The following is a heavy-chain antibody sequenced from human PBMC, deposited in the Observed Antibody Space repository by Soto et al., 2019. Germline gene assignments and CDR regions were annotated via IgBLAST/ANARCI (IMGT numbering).Heavy chain of an antibody. V-gene: IGHV5-51*01. CDR2: IYPGDSDT. D-gene: IGHD5-18*01. CDR3: AREDGYVLSNAYYFDY. J-gene: IGHJ4*02. Sequence: EVQLVQSGAEVKKPGESLKISCKGSGYSFTSYWIGWLRQMPGKGLEWMGIIYPGDSDTRYSPSFQGQVTISADKSISTAYLQWSSLKASDTAMYYCAREDGYVLSNAYYFDYWGQGTLVTVSS. CDR1: GYSFTSYW.